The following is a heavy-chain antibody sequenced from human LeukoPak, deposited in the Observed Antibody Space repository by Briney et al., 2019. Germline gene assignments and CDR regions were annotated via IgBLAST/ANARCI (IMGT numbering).Heavy chain of an antibody. CDR2: INHSGST. CDR3: VSRVDVSGGEDY. CDR1: GGSINSSNW. J-gene: IGHJ4*02. V-gene: IGHV4-4*02. Sequence: PSGTLSLTCAVSGGSINSSNWWSWVRQPPGKGLEWIGEINHSGSTNYNPSLKSRVTISVDTSKNQFSLKLSSVTAADTAVYYCVSRVDVSGGEDYWGQGTLVTVSS. D-gene: IGHD1-26*01.